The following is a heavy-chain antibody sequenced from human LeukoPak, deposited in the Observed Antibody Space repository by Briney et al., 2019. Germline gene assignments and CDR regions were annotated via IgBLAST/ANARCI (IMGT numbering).Heavy chain of an antibody. J-gene: IGHJ5*02. Sequence: SETLSLTCAVYGGSFSGYYWSWIRQPPGKGLEWIGEINHSGSTDYNPSLKSRVTISVDTSKNQFSLKLSSVTAADTAVYYCARVEDIVVVVAATQWFDPWGQGTLVTVSS. CDR3: ARVEDIVVVVAATQWFDP. V-gene: IGHV4-34*01. CDR2: INHSGST. D-gene: IGHD2-15*01. CDR1: GGSFSGYY.